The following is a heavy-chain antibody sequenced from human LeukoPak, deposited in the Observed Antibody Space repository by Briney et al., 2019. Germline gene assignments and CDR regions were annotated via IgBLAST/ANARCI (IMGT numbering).Heavy chain of an antibody. CDR1: GGSISSYY. D-gene: IGHD6-6*01. V-gene: IGHV4-4*09. Sequence: SETLSLTCTVSGGSISSYYWSWIRQPPGKGLEWIGYIYTSGSTTYNPSLMSRVTISVDTSKNQFSLKLSTVTAADTAVYYCARHVLAAHNWFDPWGQGTLVTVSS. J-gene: IGHJ5*02. CDR3: ARHVLAAHNWFDP. CDR2: IYTSGST.